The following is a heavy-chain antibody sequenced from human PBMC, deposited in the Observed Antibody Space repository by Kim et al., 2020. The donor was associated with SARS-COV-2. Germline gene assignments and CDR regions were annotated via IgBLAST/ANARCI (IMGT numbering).Heavy chain of an antibody. CDR1: GFTFSSFA. V-gene: IGHV3-23*01. J-gene: IGHJ4*02. CDR3: AKGFHYGSGDMPNYFDY. Sequence: GGSLRLSCEASGFTFSSFAMTWVRQLPGKGLEWLSVITGDGGLRFYADSVKGRFTISRDNSKNTLYLQMNNLRADDTAVYYCAKGFHYGSGDMPNYFDYWGQGTLVTVSS. CDR2: ITGDGGLR. D-gene: IGHD3-10*01.